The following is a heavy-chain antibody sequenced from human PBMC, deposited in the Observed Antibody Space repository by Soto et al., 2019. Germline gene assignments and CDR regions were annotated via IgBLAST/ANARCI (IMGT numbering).Heavy chain of an antibody. V-gene: IGHV3-23*01. J-gene: IGHJ4*02. CDR1: GFTFSSYA. CDR3: AKVKGNWNFDY. D-gene: IGHD1-1*01. Sequence: LSLTCAASGFTFSSYAMSWVRQAPGKGLEWVSAISGSGGSTYYADSVKGRFTISRDNSKNTLYLQMNSLRAEDTAVYYCAKVKGNWNFDYWGQGTLVTVSS. CDR2: ISGSGGST.